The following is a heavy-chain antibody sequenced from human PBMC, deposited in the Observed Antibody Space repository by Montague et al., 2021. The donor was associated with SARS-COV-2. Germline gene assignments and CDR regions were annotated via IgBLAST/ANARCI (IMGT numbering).Heavy chain of an antibody. D-gene: IGHD4-17*01. CDR1: GFSLTTPGVG. CDR2: IYWDGDT. CDR3: AERLMQQGDYGDYLDAFNM. Sequence: PALVKPTQSFTLTCSFSGFSLTTPGVGVGWVRQPPGKALEWLALIYWDGDTRYSPSLRGRLTITKYTSKNRVVLTMTNVDPVDTATYYCAERLMQQGDYGDYLDAFNMWGHGTMVTVSS. J-gene: IGHJ3*02. V-gene: IGHV2-5*02.